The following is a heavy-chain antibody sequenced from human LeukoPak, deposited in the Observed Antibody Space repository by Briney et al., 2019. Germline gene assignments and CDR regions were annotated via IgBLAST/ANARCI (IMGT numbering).Heavy chain of an antibody. Sequence: GGSLRLSCAASGFTFSSYAMSWVRQAPGKGLEWVSASGSGGSTYYADSLKGRFTISRDNSKNMLYLQMNSLRAEDTAVYDCAKLPGTYMYYFDYWGQGTLVTVSS. D-gene: IGHD1-1*01. CDR2: SGSGGST. J-gene: IGHJ4*02. CDR3: AKLPGTYMYYFDY. V-gene: IGHV3-23*01. CDR1: GFTFSSYA.